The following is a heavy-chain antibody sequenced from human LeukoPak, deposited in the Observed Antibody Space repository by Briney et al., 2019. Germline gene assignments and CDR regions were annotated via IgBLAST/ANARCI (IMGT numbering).Heavy chain of an antibody. CDR2: IIHSGST. D-gene: IGHD6-19*01. V-gene: IGHV4-34*12. Sequence: SETLSLTCAVYGESFSGYYWSWIRQPPGKGLEWIGDIIHSGSTNYNPSLKSRVTISVDTSKNQFSLKLSSVTAADTAVYYCARESVAGPYYYYYYMDVWGKGTTVTISS. CDR1: GESFSGYY. J-gene: IGHJ6*03. CDR3: ARESVAGPYYYYYYMDV.